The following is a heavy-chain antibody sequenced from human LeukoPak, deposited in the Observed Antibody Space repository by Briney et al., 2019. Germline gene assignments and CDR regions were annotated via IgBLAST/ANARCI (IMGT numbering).Heavy chain of an antibody. J-gene: IGHJ4*02. CDR3: ARGDDSGWYPGQAFTATKFDY. D-gene: IGHD6-19*01. CDR2: IYYSGST. Sequence: PSETLSPTCTVSGGSISSSSYYWGWIRQPPGKGLEWIGSIYYSGSTYYNPSLKSRVTISVDTSKNQFSLKLSSVTAADTAVYYCARGDDSGWYPGQAFTATKFDYWGQGTLVTVSS. V-gene: IGHV4-39*07. CDR1: GGSISSSSYY.